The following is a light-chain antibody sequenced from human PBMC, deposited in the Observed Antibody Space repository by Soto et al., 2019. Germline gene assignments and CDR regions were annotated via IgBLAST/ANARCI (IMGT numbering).Light chain of an antibody. J-gene: IGLJ3*02. CDR3: ATWDDSVSGLE. CDR2: TNN. Sequence: QSVLTQPPSASGTPGQRVTISCSGSSSNIGTNYVYWYQQLPGTAPKLLIYTNNQRPSGVPDRFSGSKSGTSASLAISGLRSEDEADYYCATWDDSVSGLEFGGGTKVTVL. V-gene: IGLV1-47*01. CDR1: SSNIGTNY.